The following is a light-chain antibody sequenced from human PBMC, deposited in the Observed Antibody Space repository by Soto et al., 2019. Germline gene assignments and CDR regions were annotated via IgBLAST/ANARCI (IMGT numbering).Light chain of an antibody. Sequence: DIQMTQSPFTLSGSVGDRVTITCRASQTISSWLAWYQQKPGKAPKLLIYKASTLKSGVPSRFSGSGSGTDFTLTISSLDPEDFAVYFCQQYGYSPRTFGQGTKVDIK. CDR3: QQYGYSPRT. CDR2: KAS. J-gene: IGKJ1*01. CDR1: QTISSW. V-gene: IGKV1-5*03.